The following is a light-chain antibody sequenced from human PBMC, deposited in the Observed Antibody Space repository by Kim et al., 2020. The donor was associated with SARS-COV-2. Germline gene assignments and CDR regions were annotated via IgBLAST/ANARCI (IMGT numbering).Light chain of an antibody. V-gene: IGKV3-20*01. Sequence: PGDTATLSCRASQSIVNSYLAWYQQKPGQAPRLLIYVASSRATGIPDRFSGSGSGTDFTLTIRRLEPEDFAVYYCQLYDTSPPGTFGQGTKVDIK. CDR1: QSIVNSY. J-gene: IGKJ1*01. CDR2: VAS. CDR3: QLYDTSPPGT.